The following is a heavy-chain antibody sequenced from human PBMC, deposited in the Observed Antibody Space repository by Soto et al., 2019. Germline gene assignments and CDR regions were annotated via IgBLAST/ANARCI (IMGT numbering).Heavy chain of an antibody. Sequence: QVQLVQSGAEVKKPGASVKVSCKASGYNFTSYDINRVRQATGQGLEWMGWMNPNSGNTGYAQKFQGRVSMTRNTSISTAYMGLSSLGSEDTAVYCCAREKVGAVDYWGQGTLVTVSS. CDR3: AREKVGAVDY. J-gene: IGHJ4*02. D-gene: IGHD1-26*01. V-gene: IGHV1-8*01. CDR1: GYNFTSYD. CDR2: MNPNSGNT.